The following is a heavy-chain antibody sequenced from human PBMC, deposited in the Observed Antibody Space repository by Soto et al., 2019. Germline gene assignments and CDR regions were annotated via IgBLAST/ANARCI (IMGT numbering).Heavy chain of an antibody. J-gene: IGHJ6*02. D-gene: IGHD3-22*01. CDR2: IIPIFGTA. V-gene: IGHV1-69*13. CDR1: GGTFSMYA. Sequence: SVKVYCKTSGGTFSMYAICCVLHTSIQWRDWMGGIIPIFGTANYAQKFQGRVTITADESTSTAYMELSSLRSEDTAVYYCARPYDSSGYYYSYYYGMDVWGQGTTVTVSS. CDR3: ARPYDSSGYYYSYYYGMDV.